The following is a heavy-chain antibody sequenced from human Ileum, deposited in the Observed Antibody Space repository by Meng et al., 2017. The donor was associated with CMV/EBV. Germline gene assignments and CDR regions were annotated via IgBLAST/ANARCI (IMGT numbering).Heavy chain of an antibody. CDR1: GDSISRSSYY. CDR2: MYYSGST. J-gene: IGHJ4*02. D-gene: IGHD2-8*02. V-gene: IGHV4-39*07. CDR3: ARGVHGRYCPGTTCYPVED. Sequence: SETLSLTCPVSGDSISRSSYYWGWIRHTPGKGLEWIGNMYYSGSTYYNPSLRSRVSISVDTSKEQFFLKVNSVTAADTAVYYCARGVHGRYCPGTTCYPVEDWGQGTLVTVSS.